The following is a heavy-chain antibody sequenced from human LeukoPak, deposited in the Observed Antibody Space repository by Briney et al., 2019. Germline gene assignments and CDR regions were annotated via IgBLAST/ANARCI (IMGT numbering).Heavy chain of an antibody. CDR2: INNSGST. CDR1: GGSFSGYY. J-gene: IGHJ4*02. CDR3: GRVAPRGSSTPHYFDY. D-gene: IGHD2-2*01. Sequence: PSETLSLTCAVYGGSFSGYYWSWIRQPPGKGLEWIGEINNSGSTNYNPSLKSRVTISVDTSKNQFSLKLCSVTAADTAVYYWGRVAPRGSSTPHYFDYWGQGTLVTVSS. V-gene: IGHV4-34*01.